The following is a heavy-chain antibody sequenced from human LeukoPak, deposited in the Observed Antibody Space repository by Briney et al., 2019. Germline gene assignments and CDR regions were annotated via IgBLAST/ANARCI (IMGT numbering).Heavy chain of an antibody. D-gene: IGHD2-21*02. CDR3: ARDGDPVTAYGKEV. CDR1: GYTFTGYY. V-gene: IGHV1-2*02. Sequence: ASVKVSCKASGYTFTGYYMHWVRQAPGQGLEWMGWINPNSGGTNYAQKFQGRVTMTRDTSISTAYMELSRLKSDDTAVYYCARDGDPVTAYGKEVWGQGTTVTVSS. J-gene: IGHJ6*02. CDR2: INPNSGGT.